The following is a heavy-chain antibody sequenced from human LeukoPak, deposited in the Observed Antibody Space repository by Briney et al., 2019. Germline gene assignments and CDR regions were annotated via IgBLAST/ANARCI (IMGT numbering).Heavy chain of an antibody. CDR3: ARQGVTVVIGYFDY. CDR1: GGSISSGGYY. CDR2: IYYSGST. Sequence: PSQTLSLTCTVSGGSISSGGYYWSWIRQHPGKGLEWIGYIYYSGSTYYNPSLKSRVTIPVDTSKNQFSLKLSSVTAADTAVYYCARQGVTVVIGYFDYWGQGTLVTVSS. J-gene: IGHJ4*02. D-gene: IGHD2-15*01. V-gene: IGHV4-31*03.